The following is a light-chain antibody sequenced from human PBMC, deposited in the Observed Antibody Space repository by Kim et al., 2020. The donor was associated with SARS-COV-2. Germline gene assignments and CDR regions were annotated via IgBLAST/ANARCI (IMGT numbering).Light chain of an antibody. V-gene: IGLV3-21*04. CDR1: NIGSKS. J-gene: IGLJ3*02. Sequence: ATRKTAWITCRGSNIGSKSVHWYQQRPGQAPVLVIYYDSDRPSGVPERFSGSNAGNTATLTISRVEARDEADYYCQVWDSSSDHWVFGGGTQLTVL. CDR3: QVWDSSSDHWV. CDR2: YDS.